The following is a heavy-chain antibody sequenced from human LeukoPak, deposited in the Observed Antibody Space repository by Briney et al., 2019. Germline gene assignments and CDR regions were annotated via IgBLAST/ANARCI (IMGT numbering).Heavy chain of an antibody. D-gene: IGHD3-3*01. J-gene: IGHJ4*02. V-gene: IGHV3-30*04. Sequence: GGSLRLSCAASGFALSSYAMSWVRQAPGKGLEWVAVISYDGSNKYYADSVKGRFTISRDNSKNTLYLQMNSLRAEDTAVYYCARDFGVVITYYFDYWGQGTLVTVSS. CDR1: GFALSSYA. CDR3: ARDFGVVITYYFDY. CDR2: ISYDGSNK.